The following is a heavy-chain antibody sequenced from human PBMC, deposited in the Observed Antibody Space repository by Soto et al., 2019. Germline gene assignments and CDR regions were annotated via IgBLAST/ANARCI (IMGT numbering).Heavy chain of an antibody. V-gene: IGHV4-59*01. CDR1: GGSISSCY. J-gene: IGHJ4*02. CDR2: IYYSGNT. D-gene: IGHD1-26*01. Sequence: SETLSLTCSVSGGSISSCYWSWIRQPPGKGLEWIGYIYYSGNTNYNPSLKSRVTISVDTSKTHFSLKLSSVTAADTAVYYCAYGESYEGYFDSWGQGALVTVSS. CDR3: AYGESYEGYFDS.